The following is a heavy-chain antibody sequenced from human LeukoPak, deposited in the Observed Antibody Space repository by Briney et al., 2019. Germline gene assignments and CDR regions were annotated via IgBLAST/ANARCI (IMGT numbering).Heavy chain of an antibody. J-gene: IGHJ4*02. CDR1: GDSVSSNSAA. Sequence: SQTLSLTCVISGDSVSSNSAAWFCITQSPSRGVEWLGRTNYRSKWYNDYAVSVKSRITINPDTSKNQFSLQLNSVTPEDTAVYYCARHLAVGYCSSTSCPFDYWGQGTLVTVSS. D-gene: IGHD2-2*01. V-gene: IGHV6-1*01. CDR2: TNYRSKWYN. CDR3: ARHLAVGYCSSTSCPFDY.